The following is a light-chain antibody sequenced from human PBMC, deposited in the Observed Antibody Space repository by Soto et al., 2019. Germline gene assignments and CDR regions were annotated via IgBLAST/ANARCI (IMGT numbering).Light chain of an antibody. CDR2: EVT. CDR3: SSYAGNNNLV. J-gene: IGLJ3*02. V-gene: IGLV2-8*01. Sequence: HSALTQPPSASGSPGQSVTISCTGTSSDVGGYNYVSWYQQHPGKAPKLMIYEVTKRPSGVPDRFSGSKSGNTASLTVSGLQGEDEADYYCSSYAGNNNLVFGGGTKLTVL. CDR1: SSDVGGYNY.